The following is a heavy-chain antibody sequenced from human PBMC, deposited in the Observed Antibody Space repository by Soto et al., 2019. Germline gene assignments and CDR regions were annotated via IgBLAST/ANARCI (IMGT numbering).Heavy chain of an antibody. J-gene: IGHJ4*02. CDR1: GFTFDDYA. Sequence: EVQLVESGGGLVQPGRSLRLSCAASGFTFDDYAMHWVRQAPGKGLEWVSGLSWNGASIDYADSVKGRFTISRDKAKNSLYLQMNSLRPEDTALYYCAKAESSGWYYDFDYWGQGILVIVSS. CDR2: LSWNGASI. CDR3: AKAESSGWYYDFDY. D-gene: IGHD6-19*01. V-gene: IGHV3-9*01.